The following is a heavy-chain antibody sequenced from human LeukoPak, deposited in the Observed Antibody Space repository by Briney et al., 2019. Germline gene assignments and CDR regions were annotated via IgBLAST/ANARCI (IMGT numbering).Heavy chain of an antibody. Sequence: PGGSLRLSCAASGFTFSSYAMSWVRQAPGKGLEWVSSISASGGSTYYADSVKGRFTISRDNSKNTLYLQMNSLRAEDTAVYYCANREWLFPNDAFDIWGQGTMVTVSS. CDR3: ANREWLFPNDAFDI. CDR1: GFTFSSYA. CDR2: ISASGGST. V-gene: IGHV3-23*01. D-gene: IGHD3-3*01. J-gene: IGHJ3*02.